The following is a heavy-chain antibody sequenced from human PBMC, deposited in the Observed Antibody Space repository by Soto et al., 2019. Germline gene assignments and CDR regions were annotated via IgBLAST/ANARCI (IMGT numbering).Heavy chain of an antibody. Sequence: SSGTPSPTCAFYGGSFSGYYLGWVRQPPGEGLGGVGDIKEGGFSNFNPSLARRLTLSVDTSKKEYSLKLTSVTAADTAVYFCARGPHYYESSGQSQSDYWGQGTLVTVSS. CDR2: IKEGGFS. J-gene: IGHJ4*02. V-gene: IGHV4-34*01. D-gene: IGHD3-22*01. CDR1: GGSFSGYY. CDR3: ARGPHYYESSGQSQSDY.